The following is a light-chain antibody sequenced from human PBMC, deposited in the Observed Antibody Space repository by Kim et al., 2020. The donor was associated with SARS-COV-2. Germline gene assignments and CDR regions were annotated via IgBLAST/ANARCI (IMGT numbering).Light chain of an antibody. CDR2: GES. CDR1: ETVSASY. CDR3: QQYGASPYT. Sequence: EIVLTQSPGTLSLSPGDRATITCRASETVSASYVGWYQQKPGQPPRLFIYGESNRATGIPDRFSASGFGTEFIFTIDRLEPEDFAVYFCQQYGASPYTFGQVTKLEI. J-gene: IGKJ2*01. V-gene: IGKV3-20*01.